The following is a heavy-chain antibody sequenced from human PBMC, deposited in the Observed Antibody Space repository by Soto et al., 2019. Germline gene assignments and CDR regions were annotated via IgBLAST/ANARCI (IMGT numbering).Heavy chain of an antibody. CDR1: GGSISSSNW. CDR3: ARGRYSYGQYQPPDY. CDR2: IYHSGST. J-gene: IGHJ4*02. Sequence: KSSETLSLTCAVSGGSISSSNWWSWVRQPPGKGLEWIGEIYHSGSTNCNPSLKSRVTISVDKSKNQFSLKLSSVTAADTAVYYCARGRYSYGQYQPPDYWGQGTLVTVSS. D-gene: IGHD5-18*01. V-gene: IGHV4-4*02.